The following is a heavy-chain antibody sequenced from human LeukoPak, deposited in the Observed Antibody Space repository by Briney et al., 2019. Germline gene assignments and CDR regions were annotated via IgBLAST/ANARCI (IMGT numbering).Heavy chain of an antibody. Sequence: GGSLRLSCAASGFTFSSYWMHWVRQAPGKGLVWVSRINSDGSNTNYADSVKGRFSISRDNTKNTLYLQMNSLRAEDTAVYYCARGKRGYSSSWYDYWGQGTLVTVSS. V-gene: IGHV3-74*01. CDR1: GFTFSSYW. J-gene: IGHJ4*02. D-gene: IGHD6-13*01. CDR2: INSDGSNT. CDR3: ARGKRGYSSSWYDY.